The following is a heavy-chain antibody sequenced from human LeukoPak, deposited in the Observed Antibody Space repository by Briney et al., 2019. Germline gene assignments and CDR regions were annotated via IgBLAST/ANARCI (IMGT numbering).Heavy chain of an antibody. Sequence: SGGSLRLSCEGSAFIFSGHWMNWVRQTPGMGLEWVASIKEDGSVRQYVDSVKGRFSISRDNAKNSLYLQMNSLRAEDTAVYYCATYNWIDGSFDYWGQGILVIVSS. J-gene: IGHJ4*02. D-gene: IGHD1-20*01. CDR1: AFIFSGHW. CDR3: ATYNWIDGSFDY. V-gene: IGHV3-7*01. CDR2: IKEDGSVR.